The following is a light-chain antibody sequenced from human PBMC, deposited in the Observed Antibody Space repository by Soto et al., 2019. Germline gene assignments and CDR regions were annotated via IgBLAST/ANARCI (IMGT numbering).Light chain of an antibody. CDR1: SSDVGGYNY. V-gene: IGLV2-11*01. CDR2: DVT. Sequence: QSVLTQPRSVSGSPVQSVTISCTGTSSDVGGYNYVSWYQQHPGKAPKLMIYDVTKWPSGVPDRFSGSKSGNSASLTISGLQADDEADYYCCSYAGSYSYVFGTGTKVTVL. J-gene: IGLJ1*01. CDR3: CSYAGSYSYV.